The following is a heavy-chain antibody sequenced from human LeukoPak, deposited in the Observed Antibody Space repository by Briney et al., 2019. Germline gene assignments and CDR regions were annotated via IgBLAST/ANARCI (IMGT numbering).Heavy chain of an antibody. V-gene: IGHV3-9*01. CDR3: AKDRASH. CDR2: ISWNSGSI. Sequence: SLRLSCAASGFTFDDYAMHWVRQAPGKGLEWVSGISWNSGSIVYADSVKGRFTISRDNAKNSLYLQMNSLGAEDTAFYYCAKDRASHWGQGTLVTVSS. CDR1: GFTFDDYA. J-gene: IGHJ4*02.